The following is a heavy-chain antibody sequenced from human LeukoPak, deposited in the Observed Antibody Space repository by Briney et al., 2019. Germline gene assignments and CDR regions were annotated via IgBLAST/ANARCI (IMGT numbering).Heavy chain of an antibody. D-gene: IGHD1-26*01. J-gene: IGHJ4*02. CDR2: ITSSSSYI. CDR1: GFTFSRFT. CDR3: ARDLLGWELHYFDY. Sequence: GGSLRLSCAASGFTFSRFTMNWVRQAPGKGLEWVSSITSSSSYIYYADSVKGRFSISRDNAKNSLYLQMNSLRAEDTAVYYCARDLLGWELHYFDYWGQGTLVTVSS. V-gene: IGHV3-21*01.